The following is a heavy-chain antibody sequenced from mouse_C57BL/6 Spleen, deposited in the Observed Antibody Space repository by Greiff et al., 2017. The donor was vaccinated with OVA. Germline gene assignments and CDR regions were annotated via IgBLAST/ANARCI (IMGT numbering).Heavy chain of an antibody. D-gene: IGHD2-1*01. V-gene: IGHV14-4*01. CDR1: GFNIKDDY. Sequence: VQLKQSGAELVRPGASVKLSCTASGFNIKDDYMHWVKQRPEQGLEWIGWIDPENGDTEYASKFQGKATITADTSSNTAYLQLSSLTSEDTAVYYCTTGDYGNHYFDYWGQGTTLTVSS. CDR3: TTGDYGNHYFDY. CDR2: IDPENGDT. J-gene: IGHJ2*01.